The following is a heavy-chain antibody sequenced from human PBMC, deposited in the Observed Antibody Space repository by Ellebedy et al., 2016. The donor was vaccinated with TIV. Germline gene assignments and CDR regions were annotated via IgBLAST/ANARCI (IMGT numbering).Heavy chain of an antibody. CDR3: ARVVSSSWYYDY. D-gene: IGHD6-13*01. V-gene: IGHV3-74*01. CDR2: INSDGSST. Sequence: PGGSLRLSCAASGFTLRSYWMHWVRQAPGKGLVWVARINSDGSSTSYADSVKGRFTISRDNAKNTLYLQMNSLRAEDTAVYYCARVVSSSWYYDYWGQGTLVTVSS. J-gene: IGHJ4*02. CDR1: GFTLRSYW.